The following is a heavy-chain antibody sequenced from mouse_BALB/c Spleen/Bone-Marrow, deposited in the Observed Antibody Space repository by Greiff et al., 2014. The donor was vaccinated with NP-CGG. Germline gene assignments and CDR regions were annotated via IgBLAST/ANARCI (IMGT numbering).Heavy chain of an antibody. D-gene: IGHD1-1*01. V-gene: IGHV1-14*01. J-gene: IGHJ4*01. CDR3: ARYPDYYGSSYAMDY. Sequence: QLQESGPELVKPGASVKMSCKASGYTFTSYVMHWVKQKPGQGLEWIGYINPYNDGTKYNEKFKGKATLTSDKSSSTAYMELSSLTSEDSAVYYCARYPDYYGSSYAMDYWGQGTSVTVSS. CDR2: INPYNDGT. CDR1: GYTFTSYV.